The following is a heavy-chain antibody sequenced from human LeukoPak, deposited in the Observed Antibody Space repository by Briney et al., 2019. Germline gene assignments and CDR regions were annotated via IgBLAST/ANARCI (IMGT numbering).Heavy chain of an antibody. Sequence: SETLSLTCTVSGGSISSSHYYWGWIRQPPGKGLEWIGSFYYSGSTYYNPSLKSRVTISVDTSKNQFSLRVSSVTAADTAVYYCARAITIGGLFDYWGQGTLVTVSS. D-gene: IGHD3-16*01. CDR1: GGSISSSHYY. V-gene: IGHV4-39*07. CDR2: FYYSGST. CDR3: ARAITIGGLFDY. J-gene: IGHJ4*02.